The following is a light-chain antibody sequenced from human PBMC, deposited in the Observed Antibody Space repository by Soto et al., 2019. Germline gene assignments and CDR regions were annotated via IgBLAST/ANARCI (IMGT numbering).Light chain of an antibody. CDR2: DAS. J-gene: IGKJ1*01. Sequence: DLPMTQSPSTLSASVGDRVTITCRASQSINIWLAWYQQKPGKPPKLLISDASSLESGVPSRFSGSGFGTEFTLTISSLQPDDFATYYCQQYNSYWTFGQGTKVEIK. CDR3: QQYNSYWT. CDR1: QSINIW. V-gene: IGKV1-5*01.